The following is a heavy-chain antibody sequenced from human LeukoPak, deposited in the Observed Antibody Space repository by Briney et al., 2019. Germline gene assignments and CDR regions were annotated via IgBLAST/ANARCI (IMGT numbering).Heavy chain of an antibody. V-gene: IGHV3-74*01. CDR1: GFSFSSFW. J-gene: IGHJ4*02. Sequence: GGSLRLSCAASGFSFSSFWMHWVRQVPGKGLLWVSGINSDGRTTGYADSVKGRFTISRDNAKNTVDLQMNSLRAEDTAVYYCAKAPVTTCSGAYCYPFDYWGQGTLVTVSS. CDR2: INSDGRTT. D-gene: IGHD2-21*01. CDR3: AKAPVTTCSGAYCYPFDY.